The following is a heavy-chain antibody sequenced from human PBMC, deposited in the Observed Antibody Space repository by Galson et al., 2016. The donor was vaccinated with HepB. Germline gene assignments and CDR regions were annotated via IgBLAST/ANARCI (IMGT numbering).Heavy chain of an antibody. CDR2: IYISGGGI. CDR3: VTDFWPTEVG. J-gene: IGHJ6*02. D-gene: IGHD3-3*01. V-gene: IGHV3-48*02. Sequence: SLRLSCAASGFTFSSYAMNWIRQAPGKGLEWISYIYISGGGINYSDSVKGRFTISRDNAKNSLYLQMNSLRDEDTAVYYCVTDFWPTEVGWGQGTTVIVSS. CDR1: GFTFSSYA.